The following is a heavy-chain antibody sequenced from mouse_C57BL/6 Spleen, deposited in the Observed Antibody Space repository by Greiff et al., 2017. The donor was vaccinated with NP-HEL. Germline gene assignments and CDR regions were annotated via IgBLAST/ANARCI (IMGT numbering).Heavy chain of an antibody. V-gene: IGHV5-9-1*02. CDR3: TRDRDPLYSNYGAMDY. D-gene: IGHD2-5*01. CDR1: GFTFSSYA. Sequence: EVQLVESGEGLVKPGGSLKLSCAASGFTFSSYAMSWVRQTPEKRLEWVAYISSGGDYIYYADTVKGRFTFSRDNARNTLYLQMSSLKSEDTAMDYCTRDRDPLYSNYGAMDYRGQGTSVTVSS. CDR2: ISSGGDYI. J-gene: IGHJ4*01.